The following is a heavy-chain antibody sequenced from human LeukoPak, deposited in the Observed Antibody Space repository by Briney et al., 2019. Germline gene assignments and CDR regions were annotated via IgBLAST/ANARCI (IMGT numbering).Heavy chain of an antibody. CDR2: ISSSSSYI. J-gene: IGHJ4*02. D-gene: IGHD7-27*01. Sequence: PGGSLRLSCAASGFTFSSYSMNWVRQAPGKGLEWVSSISSSSSYIYYADSVKGRFTISRDNAKNSLYLQMNSLRAEDTAIYYCARWGRGTGFDYWGQGTLATVSS. CDR3: ARWGRGTGFDY. CDR1: GFTFSSYS. V-gene: IGHV3-21*01.